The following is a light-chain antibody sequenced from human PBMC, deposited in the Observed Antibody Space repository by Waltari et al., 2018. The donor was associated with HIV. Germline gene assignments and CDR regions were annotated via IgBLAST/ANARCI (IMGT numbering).Light chain of an antibody. CDR3: AGWDDSLSGWV. Sequence: QPVLSQPPPASETPWQRVTTSFSGSSSNLRRYSLCCYQQLPGKSPKLLIYRNNQRPSGVPDRFSGPKSGTSASLAISGLRSEDEADYYCAGWDDSLSGWVVGGGTKLTVL. J-gene: IGLJ3*02. CDR1: SSNLRRYS. CDR2: RNN. V-gene: IGLV1-47*01.